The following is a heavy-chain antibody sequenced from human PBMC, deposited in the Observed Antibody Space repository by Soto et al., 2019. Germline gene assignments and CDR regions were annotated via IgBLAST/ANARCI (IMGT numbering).Heavy chain of an antibody. J-gene: IGHJ5*02. CDR3: ARQGPYSYGFALTPNWFDP. V-gene: IGHV4-39*01. Sequence: SETLSLTCTFSVDSISSNSYYWGWIRQPPWKGLEWIGSNYYSGSPYFNPSLRSRVTISVDTSKNQLSLKLSSVTAADTAVYYCARQGPYSYGFALTPNWFDPWGQGTLVTVSP. D-gene: IGHD5-18*01. CDR2: NYYSGSP. CDR1: VDSISSNSYY.